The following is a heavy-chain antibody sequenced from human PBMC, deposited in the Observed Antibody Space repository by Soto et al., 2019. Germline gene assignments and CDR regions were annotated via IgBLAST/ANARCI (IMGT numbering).Heavy chain of an antibody. CDR2: MHHTQGT. Sequence: SETLSLTCSVSGASISSYYWTWIRQPPGGGLEWIGYMHHTQGTNDNPSLRGRVHMSIDTSMNQFSLRLTSVTAADTAVYYCARVPFVGYFDWLDPWGHGTLVLVSS. J-gene: IGHJ5*02. CDR3: ARVPFVGYFDWLDP. CDR1: GASISSYY. D-gene: IGHD3-9*01. V-gene: IGHV4-59*01.